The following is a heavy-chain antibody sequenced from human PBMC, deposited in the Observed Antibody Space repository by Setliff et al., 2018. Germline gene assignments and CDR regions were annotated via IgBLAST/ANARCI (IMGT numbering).Heavy chain of an antibody. D-gene: IGHD1-26*01. CDR3: ARDNTILGATDH. V-gene: IGHV4-39*07. CDR2: IYYTGST. J-gene: IGHJ5*02. Sequence: SETLSLTCTVSGVSFGSGTYYWSWIRQPAGKGLEWIGSIYYTGSTYYNPSLKSRVTMSVDMSKNQFSMKLTSVTAADTAVYYCARDNTILGATDHWGQGTLVTVSS. CDR1: GVSFGSGTYY.